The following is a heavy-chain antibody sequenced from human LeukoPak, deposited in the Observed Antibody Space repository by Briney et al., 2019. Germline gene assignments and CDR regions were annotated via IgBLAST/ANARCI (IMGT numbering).Heavy chain of an antibody. J-gene: IGHJ6*02. D-gene: IGHD6-13*01. V-gene: IGHV6-1*01. CDR2: TYYRSKWYN. CDR3: ARAPGYSSSWYGSVASYYYGMDV. Sequence: SQTLSLTCAISEDSVSSNSAAWNWIRQSPSRGLEWLGRTYYRSKWYNDYAVSAKSRITINPDTSKNQFSLQLNSVTPEDTAVYYCARAPGYSSSWYGSVASYYYGMDVWGQGTTVTVSS. CDR1: EDSVSSNSAA.